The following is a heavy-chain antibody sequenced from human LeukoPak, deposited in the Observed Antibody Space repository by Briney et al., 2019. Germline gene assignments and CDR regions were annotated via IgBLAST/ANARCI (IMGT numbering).Heavy chain of an antibody. D-gene: IGHD3-22*01. J-gene: IGHJ4*02. CDR2: ISDDGSNK. Sequence: PGRSLRLSCAASGFTFRSYGMHWVRQAPGKGLEWVAVISDDGSNKYYADSVKGRFTISRDNSKNTLYLQMNSLRAEDTAVYYCAKDITMIVGLDYWGQGTLVTVSS. CDR3: AKDITMIVGLDY. CDR1: GFTFRSYG. V-gene: IGHV3-30*18.